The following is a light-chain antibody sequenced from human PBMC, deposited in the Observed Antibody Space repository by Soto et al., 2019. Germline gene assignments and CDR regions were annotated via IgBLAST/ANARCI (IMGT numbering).Light chain of an antibody. CDR2: WAS. CDR3: QQYYSSPYT. CDR1: QGVLYSSSNKNY. J-gene: IGKJ2*01. V-gene: IGKV4-1*01. Sequence: DIVMTQSPDSLAVSLGERATINCKSSQGVLYSSSNKNYLAWYQQKPGLPPKLLISWASTRESGVPDRFSGSGSGTDFTLIISSLQAEDVAVYYCQQYYSSPYTFGQGTKLEIK.